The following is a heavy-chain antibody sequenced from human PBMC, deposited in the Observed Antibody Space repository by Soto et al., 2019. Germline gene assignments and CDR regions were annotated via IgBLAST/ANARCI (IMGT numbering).Heavy chain of an antibody. Sequence: QVQLVESGGGLVKPGGCLRLSCAASGFTFSDYYMSWIRQAPGKGLEWVSYISSSGSDTNYADSVKGRFTVSRDNAKNSLYLQMNSLRAENTAVYYCARSLRGYSGYSGYWGQGTLVTVSS. CDR2: ISSSGSDT. CDR3: ARSLRGYSGYSGY. J-gene: IGHJ4*02. CDR1: GFTFSDYY. D-gene: IGHD5-12*01. V-gene: IGHV3-11*05.